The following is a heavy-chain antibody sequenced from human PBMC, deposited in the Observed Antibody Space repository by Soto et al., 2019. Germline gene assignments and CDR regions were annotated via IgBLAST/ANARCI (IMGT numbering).Heavy chain of an antibody. Sequence: GSGPTLVNPTQTLTLTCSFSGFSLSVYGVRVIWFRQPPGETLEWLALIHWNDDKRYSPYLKSRLTITKDTSKNQVVLTLTNLDPLDTGTYFCAHTKDSSGFLNSWGQGILVTVSP. V-gene: IGHV2-5*01. CDR2: IHWNDDK. J-gene: IGHJ4*02. CDR1: GFSLSVYGVR. D-gene: IGHD3-22*01. CDR3: AHTKDSSGFLNS.